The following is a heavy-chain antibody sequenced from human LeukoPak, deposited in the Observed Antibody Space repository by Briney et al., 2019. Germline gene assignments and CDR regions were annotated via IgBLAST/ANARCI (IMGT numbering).Heavy chain of an antibody. Sequence: PGGSLGPSFAAPGFPFRNYAMGWGRQAPGKGRGWVSAITGSGGNTYYADSVKGRFTISRDNSKNTVFLQMNSLRAEDTAVYYCAKWGDYDVLTGYYVSDYWGQGTLVTVSS. CDR3: AKWGDYDVLTGYYVSDY. CDR1: GFPFRNYA. D-gene: IGHD3-9*01. V-gene: IGHV3-23*01. J-gene: IGHJ4*02. CDR2: ITGSGGNT.